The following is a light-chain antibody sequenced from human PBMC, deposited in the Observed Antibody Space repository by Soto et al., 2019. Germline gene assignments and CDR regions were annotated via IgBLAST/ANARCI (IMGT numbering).Light chain of an antibody. CDR1: SSDVGSYNL. CDR3: CSYASSSSIYV. CDR2: EVN. V-gene: IGLV2-23*02. J-gene: IGLJ1*01. Sequence: QSALTQPASVSGSPGQSITISCTGSSSDVGSYNLVSWYQQHPGKAPQLMIYEVNKRPSGVSNRFSGSKSGNMASLTISGLQAKDEADYYCCSYASSSSIYVFGTGTKVTVL.